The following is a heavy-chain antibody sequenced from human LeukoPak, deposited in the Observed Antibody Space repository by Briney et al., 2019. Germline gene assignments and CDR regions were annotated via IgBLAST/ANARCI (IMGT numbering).Heavy chain of an antibody. J-gene: IGHJ4*02. CDR1: GFTFSSYT. D-gene: IGHD6-13*01. V-gene: IGHV3-23*01. CDR2: ISGSGGST. CDR3: AKVRTYSSSWYYFDY. Sequence: GGSLRLSCAASGFTFSSYTMSWVRQAPGKGLEWVSAISGSGGSTYYADSVKGRFTISRDNSKNTLYLQMNSLRAEDTAVYYCAKVRTYSSSWYYFDYWGQGTLVTVSS.